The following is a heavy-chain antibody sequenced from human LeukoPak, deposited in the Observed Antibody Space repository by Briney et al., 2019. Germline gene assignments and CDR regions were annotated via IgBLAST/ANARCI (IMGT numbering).Heavy chain of an antibody. CDR1: RGSPRSGDYY. CDR3: ARGGDYGGKSETDY. J-gene: IGHJ4*02. CDR2: IYYSGST. V-gene: IGHV4-30-4*08. D-gene: IGHD4-23*01. Sequence: PSQTLSLTRTVSRGSPRSGDYYWSWIRHPPGNCLEWIGYIYYSGSTYYNPSLKSRVTISVDTSKNQFSLKLSSVTAADTAVYYCARGGDYGGKSETDYWGQGTLVTVSS.